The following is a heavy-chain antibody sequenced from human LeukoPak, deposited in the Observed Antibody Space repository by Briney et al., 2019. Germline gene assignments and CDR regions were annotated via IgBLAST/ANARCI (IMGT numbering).Heavy chain of an antibody. D-gene: IGHD5-12*01. Sequence: GGSLRLSCAASGFTFSSYGMHWVRQAPGKGLEWVAVISYDGSNKYYADSVKGRFTISRDNSKNTLYLQMNSLRAEDTAVYYCARRKRGYSGYDALDYWGQGTLVTVSS. CDR3: ARRKRGYSGYDALDY. V-gene: IGHV3-30*03. CDR2: ISYDGSNK. CDR1: GFTFSSYG. J-gene: IGHJ4*02.